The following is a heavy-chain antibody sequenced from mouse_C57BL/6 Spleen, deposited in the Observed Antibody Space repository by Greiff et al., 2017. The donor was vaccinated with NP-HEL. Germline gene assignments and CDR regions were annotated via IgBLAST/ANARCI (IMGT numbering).Heavy chain of an antibody. CDR2: ISSGSSTI. CDR3: ARGWDENFDY. D-gene: IGHD4-1*01. CDR1: GFTFSDYG. V-gene: IGHV5-17*01. J-gene: IGHJ2*01. Sequence: EVKLVESGGGLVKPGGSLKLSCAASGFTFSDYGMHWVRQAPEKGLEWVAYISSGSSTIYYADTVKGRFTISRDNAKNTLFLQMTSLRSEDTAMYYCARGWDENFDYWGQGTTLTVSS.